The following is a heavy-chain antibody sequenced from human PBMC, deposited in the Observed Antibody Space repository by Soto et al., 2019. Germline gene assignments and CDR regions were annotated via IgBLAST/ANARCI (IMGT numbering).Heavy chain of an antibody. V-gene: IGHV4-59*01. Sequence: TVSGGSISSYYWSWIRQPPGKGLEWIGYIYYSGSTNYNPSLKSRVTISVDTSKNQFSLKLSSVTAADTAVYYCARGGSIAAPVGSYYYYYGMDVWGQGTTVTVSS. CDR2: IYYSGST. CDR3: ARGGSIAAPVGSYYYYYGMDV. CDR1: GGSISSYY. J-gene: IGHJ6*02. D-gene: IGHD6-6*01.